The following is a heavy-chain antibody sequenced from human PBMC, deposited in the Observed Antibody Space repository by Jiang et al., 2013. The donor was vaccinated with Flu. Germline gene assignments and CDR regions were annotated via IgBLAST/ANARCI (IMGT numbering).Heavy chain of an antibody. CDR3: ARGQYYYDSSGYFNSYNWFDP. CDR2: IYYSGST. D-gene: IGHD3-22*01. CDR1: GGSISSGGYY. J-gene: IGHJ5*02. V-gene: IGHV4-31*03. Sequence: GPGLVKPSQTLSLTCTVSGGSISSGGYYWSWIRQHPGKGLEWIGYIYYSGSTYYNPSLKSRVTISVDTSKNQFSLKLSSVTAADTAVYYCARGQYYYDSSGYFNSYNWFDPWGQGTLVTVSS.